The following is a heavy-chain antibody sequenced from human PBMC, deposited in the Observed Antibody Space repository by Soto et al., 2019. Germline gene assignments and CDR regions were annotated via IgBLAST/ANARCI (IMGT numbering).Heavy chain of an antibody. J-gene: IGHJ4*02. CDR1: GFTFSSYG. V-gene: IGHV3-33*01. CDR2: IWYDGSNK. D-gene: IGHD2-15*01. CDR3: ARDGYCSGGSGYSVPVFDY. Sequence: QVQLVESGGGVVQPGRSLRLSCAASGFTFSSYGMHWVRQAPGKGLEWVAVIWYDGSNKYYADSVKGRFTISRDNSKNTLYLQMISLRTEDTAVYYCARDGYCSGGSGYSVPVFDYWGQGTLVTVSS.